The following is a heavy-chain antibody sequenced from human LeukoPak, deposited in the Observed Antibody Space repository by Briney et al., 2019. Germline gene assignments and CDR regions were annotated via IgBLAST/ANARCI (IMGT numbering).Heavy chain of an antibody. D-gene: IGHD6-6*01. J-gene: IGHJ4*02. V-gene: IGHV3-74*01. Sequence: GGSLRLSCTASGFSFSGHWMHWARQLPGKGLVWVSRISPTGRTTSYADSVKGRFTVSRDNAKNTLYLQVNNLRAEDTAVYYCARGPNSNWSGLDFWGQGTLLTVSS. CDR3: ARGPNSNWSGLDF. CDR1: GFSFSGHW. CDR2: ISPTGRTT.